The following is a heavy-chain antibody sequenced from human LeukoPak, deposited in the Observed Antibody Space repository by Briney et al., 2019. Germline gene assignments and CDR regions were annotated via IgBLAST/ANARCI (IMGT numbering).Heavy chain of an antibody. V-gene: IGHV1-69*13. Sequence: VASVTVSCKASGGTFSSYAISWVRQAPGQGLEWMGGIIPIFGTANYAQKFQGRVTITADESTSTAYMELSSLRSEDTAVYYCAREYYYDSSGYYDYWGQGTLVTVSS. CDR2: IIPIFGTA. D-gene: IGHD3-22*01. CDR3: AREYYYDSSGYYDY. J-gene: IGHJ4*02. CDR1: GGTFSSYA.